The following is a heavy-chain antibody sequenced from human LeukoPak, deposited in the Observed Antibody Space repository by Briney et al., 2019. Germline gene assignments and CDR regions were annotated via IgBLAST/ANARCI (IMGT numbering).Heavy chain of an antibody. CDR3: ARDRQDYGGNSGDAFDI. J-gene: IGHJ3*02. D-gene: IGHD4-23*01. CDR2: IYYSGST. Sequence: SQTLSLTCTVSGGSISSGDYYWSWIRQPPGKGLEWIGYIYYSGSTYYNPSLKSRVTISVDTSKNQFSLKLSSVTAADTAVYYCARDRQDYGGNSGDAFDIWGQGTMVTVSS. CDR1: GGSISSGDYY. V-gene: IGHV4-30-4*01.